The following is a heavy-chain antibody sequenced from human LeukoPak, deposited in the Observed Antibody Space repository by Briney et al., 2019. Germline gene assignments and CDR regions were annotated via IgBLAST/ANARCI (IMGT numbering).Heavy chain of an antibody. CDR3: ARGLAVGIVVVVAATVFDY. Sequence: SETLSLTCAVSGGSFSGYYWSWIRQPPGKGLEWIGEINHSGSTNYNPSLKSRVTISVDTSKNQFSLKLSSVTAADTAVYYCARGLAVGIVVVVAATVFDYWGQGTLVTVSS. CDR2: INHSGST. V-gene: IGHV4-34*01. J-gene: IGHJ4*02. D-gene: IGHD2-15*01. CDR1: GGSFSGYY.